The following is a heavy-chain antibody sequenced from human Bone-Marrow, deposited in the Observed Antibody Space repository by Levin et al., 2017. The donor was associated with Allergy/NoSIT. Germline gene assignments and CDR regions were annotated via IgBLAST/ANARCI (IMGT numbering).Heavy chain of an antibody. CDR2: MNPNSGNT. Sequence: ASVKVSCKASGYTFTSYDINWVRQATGQGLEWMGWMNPNSGNTGYAQKFQGRVTMTRNTSISTAYMELSSLRSEDTAVYYCARGPHLVGSRYYYYYYMDVWGKGTTVTVSS. V-gene: IGHV1-8*01. CDR1: GYTFTSYD. D-gene: IGHD2-2*03. J-gene: IGHJ6*03. CDR3: ARGPHLVGSRYYYYYYMDV.